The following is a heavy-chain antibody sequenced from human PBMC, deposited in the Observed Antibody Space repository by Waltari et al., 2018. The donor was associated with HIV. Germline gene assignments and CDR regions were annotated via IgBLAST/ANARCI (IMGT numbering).Heavy chain of an antibody. CDR1: GHTFTAYY. D-gene: IGHD6-19*01. CDR2: NNRTCGVT. V-gene: IGHV1-2*06. J-gene: IGHJ4*02. Sequence: QVQLVQSGADVKKPGASVKVSCKASGHTFTAYYIHWVRQAPGQGLAWMGRNNRTCGVTSYAKKFQGRVTMSRDTSTASAHIELTRLASDDTAIYYCARSGLIGSQGLIGYCGQGTLVTVSS. CDR3: ARSGLIGSQGLIGY.